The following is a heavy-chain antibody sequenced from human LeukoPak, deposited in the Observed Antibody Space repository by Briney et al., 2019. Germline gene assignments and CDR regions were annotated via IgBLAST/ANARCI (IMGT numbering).Heavy chain of an antibody. D-gene: IGHD3-10*01. CDR3: ARWGFFRGVDLDY. CDR1: GGSISSGDYY. V-gene: IGHV4-30-4*01. Sequence: SQTLSLTCTVSGGSISSGDYYWRWIRQPPGKGLEWIGYIYYSGSTYYNPSLKSRVTISVDTSKNQFSLKLSSVTAADTAVYYCARWGFFRGVDLDYWGQGTLVTVSS. J-gene: IGHJ4*02. CDR2: IYYSGST.